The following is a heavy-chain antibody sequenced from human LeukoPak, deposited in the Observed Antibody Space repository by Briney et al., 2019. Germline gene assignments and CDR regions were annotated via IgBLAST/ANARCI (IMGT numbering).Heavy chain of an antibody. CDR2: INPSGGST. V-gene: IGHV1-46*01. D-gene: IGHD4-11*01. J-gene: IGHJ5*02. Sequence: ASVKVSCKASGYTFTSYNMHGVRQAPGQGLEWMGIINPSGGSTSYAQKFQGRVTMTRDTSTSTVYMELSSLRSEDTAVYYCARRETDYSNYNWFDPWGQGTLVTVSS. CDR1: GYTFTSYN. CDR3: ARRETDYSNYNWFDP.